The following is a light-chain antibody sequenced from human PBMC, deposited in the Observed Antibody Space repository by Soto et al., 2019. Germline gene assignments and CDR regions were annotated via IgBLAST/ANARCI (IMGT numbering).Light chain of an antibody. V-gene: IGLV2-18*02. J-gene: IGLJ1*01. CDR3: SSSTSSSTF. Sequence: QSALTQPPSVSGSPGQSVTISCTGTSSDVGSYNRVSWYQQPPGTAPKLMIYEVSNRPSGVPDRFSGSKSGNTASLTISGLQAEDEADYYCSSSTSSSTFFGTGTKLTVL. CDR1: SSDVGSYNR. CDR2: EVS.